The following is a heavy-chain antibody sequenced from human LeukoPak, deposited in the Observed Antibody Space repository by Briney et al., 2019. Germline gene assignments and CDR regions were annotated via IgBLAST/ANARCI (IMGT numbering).Heavy chain of an antibody. V-gene: IGHV4-59*01. CDR2: IYYIGSA. D-gene: IGHD3-22*01. CDR3: ARGGQDYYDSSGYYSRYYYMDV. CDR1: GGSISSYY. J-gene: IGHJ6*03. Sequence: SETLSLTCTVSGGSISSYYWSWIRQPPGKGLEWIGYIYYIGSANYNPSLKSRVTISVDTSKNQFSLKLSSVTAADTAVYYCARGGQDYYDSSGYYSRYYYMDVWGKGTTVTVSS.